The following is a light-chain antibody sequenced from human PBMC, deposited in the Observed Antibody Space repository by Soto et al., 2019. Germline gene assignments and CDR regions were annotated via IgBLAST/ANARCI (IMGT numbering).Light chain of an antibody. CDR2: GAS. V-gene: IGKV3-20*01. CDR1: QSVSSVY. Sequence: EIVLTQSPGTLSLSPGERATLSCRASQSVSSVYLAWYQQKPGQAPRLLLYGASSRATGIPDRFSGSGSGTEFTLTISSLQSEDFAVYYCQQYNHWPLTFGGGTKVDI. J-gene: IGKJ4*01. CDR3: QQYNHWPLT.